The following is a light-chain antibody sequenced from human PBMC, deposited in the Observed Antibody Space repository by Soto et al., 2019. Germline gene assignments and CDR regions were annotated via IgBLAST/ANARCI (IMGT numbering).Light chain of an antibody. CDR1: SSDVGAYNY. CDR2: DVS. J-gene: IGLJ1*01. CDR3: CSYADHLSYV. V-gene: IGLV2-11*01. Sequence: QSVLTEPRAVSGSPGQSVTISCTVTSSDVGAYNYVSWYQQHPRKDPKLMTYDVSKRPSGVPDRITGSKPGNTASLTIPGLQAEDEADYYCCSYADHLSYVFGTGSKVSVL.